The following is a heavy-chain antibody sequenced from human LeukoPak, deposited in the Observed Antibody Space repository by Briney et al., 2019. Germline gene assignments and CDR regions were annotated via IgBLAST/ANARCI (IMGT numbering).Heavy chain of an antibody. CDR2: IHHRGST. CDR1: GGSFTGYY. V-gene: IGHV4-34*01. D-gene: IGHD3-10*01. Sequence: PSETLSLTCAVYGGSFTGYYWSWIRQPPGRGLEWTGEIHHRGSTNYNPSLKSRVTMSMGTSENQFSLKLSSVTAADTALYYCARALQNYYGSRTYPDYWGQGTLVTVSS. CDR3: ARALQNYYGSRTYPDY. J-gene: IGHJ4*02.